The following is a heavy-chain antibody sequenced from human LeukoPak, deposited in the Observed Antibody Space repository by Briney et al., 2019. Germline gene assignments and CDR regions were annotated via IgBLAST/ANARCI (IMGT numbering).Heavy chain of an antibody. V-gene: IGHV1-18*01. CDR1: GYTFTNYG. CDR2: ISAYRGNT. J-gene: IGHJ4*02. D-gene: IGHD2-2*01. Sequence: ASVKVSCKASGYTFTNYGITWVRQAPGQGLEWMGWISAYRGNTNYVQKFQGSVTMATDASTSTAYMELRSLRSDDTAVYYCARDIATVVHQDWGQGTLVTVSS. CDR3: ARDIATVVHQD.